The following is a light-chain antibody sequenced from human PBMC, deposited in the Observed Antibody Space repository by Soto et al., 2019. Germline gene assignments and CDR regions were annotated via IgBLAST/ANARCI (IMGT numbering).Light chain of an antibody. CDR3: KKSDHPPL. J-gene: IGKJ1*01. CDR1: HDIGNS. CDR2: DAY. V-gene: IGKV1-33*01. Sequence: GDRVPITCQASHDIGNSLNWYQDKPGQAPKLVIYDAYNLETGVPSTFSGGGYGTHFTFTISSLRPEDMEKYACKKSDHPPLFAQGPKV.